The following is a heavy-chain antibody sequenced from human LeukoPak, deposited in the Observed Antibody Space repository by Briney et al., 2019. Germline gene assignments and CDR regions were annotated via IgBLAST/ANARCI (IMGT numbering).Heavy chain of an antibody. D-gene: IGHD2-15*01. J-gene: IGHJ6*03. CDR1: GGSISSSSYY. Sequence: SETLSLTCTVPGGSISSSSYYWGWIRQPPGKGLEWIGSIYYSGSTYYNPSLKSRVTISVDTSKNQFSLKLSSVTAADTAVYYCARVRDSEDYYYYYYMDVWGKGTTVTVSS. V-gene: IGHV4-39*01. CDR2: IYYSGST. CDR3: ARVRDSEDYYYYYYMDV.